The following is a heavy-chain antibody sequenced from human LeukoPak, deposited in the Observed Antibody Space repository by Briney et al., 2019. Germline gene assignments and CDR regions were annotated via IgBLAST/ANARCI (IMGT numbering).Heavy chain of an antibody. V-gene: IGHV3-23*01. J-gene: IGHJ6*02. CDR2: ST. CDR3: AKPHQNIVVVPAAFFYGMDV. D-gene: IGHD2-2*01. Sequence: STYYADSVKGRFTISRDNSKNTLYLQMNSLRAEDTAVYYCAKPHQNIVVVPAAFFYGMDVWGQGTTVTVSS.